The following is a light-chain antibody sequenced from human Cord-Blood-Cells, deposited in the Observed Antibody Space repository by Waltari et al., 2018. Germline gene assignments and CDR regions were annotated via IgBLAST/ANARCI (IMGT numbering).Light chain of an antibody. CDR3: QSYDSSLSGSVV. CDR1: SSNIGAGYD. Sequence: QSVLTQPPSVSGAPGQRVTTPCTGRSSNIGAGYDVQWYQQLPGTAPKPLIYVNSNRPSGVPDRFSGSKSGTSASLAITGLQAEDEADYYCQSYDSSLSGSVVFGGGTKLTVL. CDR2: VNS. J-gene: IGLJ2*01. V-gene: IGLV1-40*01.